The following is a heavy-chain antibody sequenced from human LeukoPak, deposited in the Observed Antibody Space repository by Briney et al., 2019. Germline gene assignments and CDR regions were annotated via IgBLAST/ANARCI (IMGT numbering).Heavy chain of an antibody. CDR1: GGSISSSSYY. Sequence: SETLSLTCTVSGGSISSSSYYWSWIRQPPGKGLEWIGYIYYSGSTNYNPSLESRLTISVDTSKNQFSLRLTSVTAADTAVYFCARGGGGDYRGDAFDFWGQGTVVTVSS. CDR3: ARGGGGDYRGDAFDF. D-gene: IGHD2-21*02. V-gene: IGHV4-61*05. CDR2: IYYSGST. J-gene: IGHJ3*01.